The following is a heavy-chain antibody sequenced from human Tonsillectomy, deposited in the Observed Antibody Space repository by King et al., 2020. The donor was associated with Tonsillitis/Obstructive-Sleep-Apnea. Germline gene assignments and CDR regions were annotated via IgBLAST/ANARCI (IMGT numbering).Heavy chain of an antibody. V-gene: IGHV3-15*07. J-gene: IGHJ6*02. CDR2: IKSKTDGGTT. D-gene: IGHD2-21*02. CDR3: TTDGCGGDCYYYYGMDV. CDR1: GFTFSNAW. Sequence: GKDRGRMEKNEGSLRLSCAASGFTFSNAWMNWVRQAPGKGLEWVGRIKSKTDGGTTDYAAPVKGRFTISRDDSKNTLYLQMNSLKTEDTAVYYCTTDGCGGDCYYYYGMDVWGQGTTVTVSS.